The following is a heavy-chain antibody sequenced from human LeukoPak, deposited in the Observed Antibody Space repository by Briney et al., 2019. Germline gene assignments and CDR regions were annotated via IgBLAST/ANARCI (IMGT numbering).Heavy chain of an antibody. V-gene: IGHV4-61*08. CDR2: IYYSGST. CDR3: ARDGGPGTMD. Sequence: SETLSLTCTVSGGSISSGGYYWSWIRQHPGKGLEWIGYIYYSGSTNYNPSLKSRVTISVDTSKNQFSLKLNSVTTADTAVYYCARDGGPGTMDWGQGTLVTVSS. J-gene: IGHJ4*02. CDR1: GGSISSGGYY. D-gene: IGHD3-10*01.